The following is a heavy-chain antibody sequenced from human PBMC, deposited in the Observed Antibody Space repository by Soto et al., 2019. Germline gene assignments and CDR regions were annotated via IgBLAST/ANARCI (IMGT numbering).Heavy chain of an antibody. V-gene: IGHV5-10-1*01. CDR1: GYSFTSYW. Sequence: GESLKISCKGSGYSFTSYWISWVRQMPGKGLEWMGRIDPSDSYTNYSPSFQGHVTISADKSISTAYLQWSSLKASDTAMYYCAYYYDSSGFPPAYWGQGTLVTVSS. J-gene: IGHJ4*02. CDR2: IDPSDSYT. D-gene: IGHD3-22*01. CDR3: AYYYDSSGFPPAY.